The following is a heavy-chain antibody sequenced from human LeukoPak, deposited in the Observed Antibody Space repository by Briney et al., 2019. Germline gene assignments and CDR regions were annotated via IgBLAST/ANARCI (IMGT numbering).Heavy chain of an antibody. V-gene: IGHV4-61*02. CDR1: GGSISSGSYY. Sequence: PSQTLSLTCTVSGGSISSGSYYWSWIRQPAGKELEWIGRIYTSGSTNYNPSLKSRVTISVDTSKNQFSLKLSSVTAADTAVYYCARATMGNYYYYYYMYVWGKGTTVTVSS. CDR2: IYTSGST. D-gene: IGHD3-10*01. CDR3: ARATMGNYYYYYYMYV. J-gene: IGHJ6*03.